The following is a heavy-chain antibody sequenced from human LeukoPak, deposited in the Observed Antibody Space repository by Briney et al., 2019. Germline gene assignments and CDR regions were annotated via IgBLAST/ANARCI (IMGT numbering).Heavy chain of an antibody. CDR3: ARAHSSFCSGGSCRNDAFDI. CDR1: GFTFSSYA. Sequence: PGGSLRLSCAASGFTFSSYAMHWVRQAPGKGLEWVAVISYDGSNKYYADSVKGRFTISRDNSKNTLYLQMGSLRAEDMAVYYCARAHSSFCSGGSCRNDAFDIWGQGTMVTVSS. V-gene: IGHV3-30*14. D-gene: IGHD2-15*01. CDR2: ISYDGSNK. J-gene: IGHJ3*02.